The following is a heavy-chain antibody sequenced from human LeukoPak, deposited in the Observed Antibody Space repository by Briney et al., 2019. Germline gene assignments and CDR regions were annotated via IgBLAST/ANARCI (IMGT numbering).Heavy chain of an antibody. V-gene: IGHV4-39*07. Sequence: SETLSLACTVSGGSFRSSLYYWGWIRQPPGKGLEWIGQISYTGNTYYNPSLKSRVTRSVDTSKNQFSLNLSSVTAADTAIYYCAKNPHHDDDADEGFDYWGQGTLVTVSS. J-gene: IGHJ4*02. CDR3: AKNPHHDDDADEGFDY. CDR2: ISYTGNT. CDR1: GGSFRSSLYY. D-gene: IGHD3-16*01.